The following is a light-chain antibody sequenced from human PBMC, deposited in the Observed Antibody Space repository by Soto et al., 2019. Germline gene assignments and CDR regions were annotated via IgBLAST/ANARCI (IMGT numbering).Light chain of an antibody. Sequence: EIVLTQSPGTLSLSPGERATPSCRASQSVNSNHIAWYQQKPGQAPRLLIYGPSSRATGIPERFSGSGSGTDFTLSISRLEPEDFAVYFCHQFGSSPQTFGHGTKVDIK. J-gene: IGKJ1*01. V-gene: IGKV3-20*01. CDR3: HQFGSSPQT. CDR1: QSVNSNH. CDR2: GPS.